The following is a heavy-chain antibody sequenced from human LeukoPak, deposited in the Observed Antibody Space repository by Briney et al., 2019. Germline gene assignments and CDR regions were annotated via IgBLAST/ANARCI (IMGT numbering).Heavy chain of an antibody. CDR3: ARGIAVPYFDY. Sequence: SETLSLTCTVSGGSISSYYWSWIRQPPGKGLEWIGYIYYSGSTNYNPSLKSRVTISVDTSKNQFSLKLSSVAAADTAVYYCARGIAVPYFDYWGQGTLVTVSS. J-gene: IGHJ4*02. D-gene: IGHD6-19*01. CDR2: IYYSGST. V-gene: IGHV4-59*01. CDR1: GGSISSYY.